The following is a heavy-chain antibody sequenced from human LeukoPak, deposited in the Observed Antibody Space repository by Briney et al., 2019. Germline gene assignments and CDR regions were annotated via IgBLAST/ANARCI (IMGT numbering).Heavy chain of an antibody. Sequence: SETLSLTCTVSGGSISSYYWSSIRQPPGKGLEWIGYIYYSGSTHYNPSLKSRVTISVDTSKNQFSLKLSSVTAADTAVYYCASSPPSPIAAVVRIGAFDIWGQGTMVTVSS. CDR1: GGSISSYY. CDR3: ASSPPSPIAAVVRIGAFDI. CDR2: IYYSGST. J-gene: IGHJ3*02. D-gene: IGHD6-13*01. V-gene: IGHV4-59*12.